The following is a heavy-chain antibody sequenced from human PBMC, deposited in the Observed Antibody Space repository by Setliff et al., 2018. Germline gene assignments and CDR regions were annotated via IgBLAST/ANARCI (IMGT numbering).Heavy chain of an antibody. D-gene: IGHD2-2*01. CDR2: INHDGSST. Sequence: GGSLRLSCAASGFTFTSYWMHWVRQAPGKGLVWVSRINHDGSSTTYADSVKGRLTISRDNAKNTLYLQMDGLRAEDTAVYYCARGPAKSAGQWGSHFFDYWGQGTLGTVSS. CDR1: GFTFTSYW. CDR3: ARGPAKSAGQWGSHFFDY. J-gene: IGHJ4*02. V-gene: IGHV3-74*01.